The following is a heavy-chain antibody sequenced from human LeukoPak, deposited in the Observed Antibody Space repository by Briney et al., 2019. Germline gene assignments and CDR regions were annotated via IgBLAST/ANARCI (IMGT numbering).Heavy chain of an antibody. CDR3: ARGLYGMDV. J-gene: IGHJ6*04. Sequence: GASVKVSCKASGYTFTSYGISWVRQAPGQGLEWMGGIIPIFGTANYAQKFQGRVTITADESTSTAYMELSSLRSEDTAVYYCARGLYGMDVWGKGTTVTVSS. CDR2: IIPIFGTA. CDR1: GYTFTSYG. V-gene: IGHV1-69*13.